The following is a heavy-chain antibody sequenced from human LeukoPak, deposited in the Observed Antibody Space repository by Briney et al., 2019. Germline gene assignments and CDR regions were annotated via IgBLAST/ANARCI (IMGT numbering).Heavy chain of an antibody. V-gene: IGHV1-8*01. CDR3: AKSLWFGEDYYYYYMDV. CDR2: MNPNSGNT. Sequence: ASVKVSCKASGYSFTSYDINWVRQATGQGLEWMGWMNPNSGNTGYAQKFQGRVTMTRNTSISTAYMELSSLRPEDTAVYYCAKSLWFGEDYYYYYMDVWGKGTTVTVSS. J-gene: IGHJ6*03. D-gene: IGHD3-10*01. CDR1: GYSFTSYD.